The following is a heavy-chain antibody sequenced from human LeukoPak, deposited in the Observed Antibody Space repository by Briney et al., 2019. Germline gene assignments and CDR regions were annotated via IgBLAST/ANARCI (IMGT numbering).Heavy chain of an antibody. CDR1: GGSFSGYY. CDR3: ARVGYCSSTSCYPLDY. J-gene: IGHJ4*02. CDR2: IKHSGST. Sequence: SETLSLTCAVYGGSFSGYYWSWIRQPPGKGLEWIGEIKHSGSTNYNPSLKSRVTISVDTSKNQFSLKLSSVTAADTAVYYCARVGYCSSTSCYPLDYWGQGTLVTVSS. D-gene: IGHD2-2*01. V-gene: IGHV4-34*01.